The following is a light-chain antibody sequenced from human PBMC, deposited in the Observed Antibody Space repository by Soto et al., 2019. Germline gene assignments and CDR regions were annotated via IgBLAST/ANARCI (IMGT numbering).Light chain of an antibody. V-gene: IGKV3D-15*01. CDR1: QSTGTY. CDR3: EQYNSWPPLYT. CDR2: GAS. J-gene: IGKJ2*01. Sequence: PGERDNLSCRASQSTGTYYLTSYQQKPGQAPRLLIYGASTSATSVPARFSGSGSGTDFTLTISSLQPEDFAVYSCEQYNSWPPLYTFGQGTKLEIK.